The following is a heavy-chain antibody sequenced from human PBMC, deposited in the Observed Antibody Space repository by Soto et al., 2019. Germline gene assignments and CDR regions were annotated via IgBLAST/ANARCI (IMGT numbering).Heavy chain of an antibody. V-gene: IGHV5-10-1*01. Sequence: GESLKISCKGSGYSFTSYWIIWVRHMPGKGLECMGSIDPSDSYTNYSPSFQGHVTISADKSINTAYLQWSSLKASDTAMYYCARRGTVAGTFDIWAQGTMVTVSS. D-gene: IGHD6-19*01. CDR1: GYSFTSYW. CDR2: IDPSDSYT. CDR3: ARRGTVAGTFDI. J-gene: IGHJ3*02.